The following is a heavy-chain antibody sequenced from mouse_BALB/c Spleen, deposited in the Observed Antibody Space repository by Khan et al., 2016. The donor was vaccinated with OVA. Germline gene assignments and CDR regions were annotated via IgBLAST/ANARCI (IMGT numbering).Heavy chain of an antibody. V-gene: IGHV1S132*01. D-gene: IGHD3-2*02. Sequence: QMQLEESGAELVRPGASVKLSCKTSGYIFTSHWIHWVKQRSGQGLEWIARIYPGPDNTYYNEKLKDKATLTADKSSSTAYMQLSSLKSEDAAVYFCARKEALYYFDYWGQGTTLTVSS. J-gene: IGHJ2*01. CDR3: ARKEALYYFDY. CDR1: GYIFTSHW. CDR2: IYPGPDNT.